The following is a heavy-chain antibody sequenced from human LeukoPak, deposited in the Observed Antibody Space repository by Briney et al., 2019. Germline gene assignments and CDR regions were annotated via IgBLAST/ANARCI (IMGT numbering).Heavy chain of an antibody. D-gene: IGHD4-23*01. J-gene: IGHJ4*02. V-gene: IGHV4-4*09. CDR2: ISSSGSS. CDR1: VGSINSYY. CDR3: ARDGGNSPFDY. Sequence: SETLSLTCTVSVGSINSYYWSWIRQPPGKGLEYIGYISSSGSSNYNPSLRSRVTISVHTSKNQFSLKLSSVTAADTAVNYCARDGGNSPFDYWGQGTLVTVSS.